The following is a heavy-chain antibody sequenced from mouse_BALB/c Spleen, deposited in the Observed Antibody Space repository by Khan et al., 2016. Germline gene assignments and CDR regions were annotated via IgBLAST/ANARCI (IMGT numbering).Heavy chain of an antibody. CDR2: INSDGSAI. J-gene: IGHJ1*01. Sequence: VQLAATGGGLVQPGGSRGLSCEGSGLTFSSLCMSWVRQTSGKTLEWVGVINSDGSAINYAPSIKHRSTISTYKDKSSLYLQMSNVRSEETATYCCMRYDGYYCYFDVWAEGPRSPSPQ. CDR3: MRYDGYYCYFDV. D-gene: IGHD2-3*01. CDR1: GLTFSSLC. V-gene: IGHV11-2*02.